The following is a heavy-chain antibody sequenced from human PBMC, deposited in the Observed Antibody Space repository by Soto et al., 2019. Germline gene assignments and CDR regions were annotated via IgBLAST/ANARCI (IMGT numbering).Heavy chain of an antibody. Sequence: QVQVEQSGAEVKKPGSSLKVSCKTSGGPFSSQAFNWVRQARGHGLEWMGGIIPLLGSTTYAQKFQDRVTFTADESTSTVYMELISLRSEDTATYFCAMSDGPYFYYGIDVWGRGTTVTVSS. CDR3: AMSDGPYFYYGIDV. V-gene: IGHV1-69*01. CDR1: GGPFSSQA. D-gene: IGHD2-21*01. J-gene: IGHJ6*02. CDR2: IIPLLGST.